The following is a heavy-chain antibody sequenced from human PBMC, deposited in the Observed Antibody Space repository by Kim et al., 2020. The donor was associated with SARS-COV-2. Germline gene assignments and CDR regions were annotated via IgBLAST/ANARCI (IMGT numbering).Heavy chain of an antibody. CDR1: GFTFRSYG. Sequence: GGSLRLSCAASGFTFRSYGMHWVRQAPGKGLEWVAVIWNDGTYKYYADSVRGRFTISRDNSKDTVYLQMNSLRAEDTAVYYCARGDSTTSYYYYMDVWGKGTTVTVSS. CDR2: IWNDGTYK. CDR3: ARGDSTTSYYYYMDV. J-gene: IGHJ6*03. D-gene: IGHD6-13*01. V-gene: IGHV3-33*01.